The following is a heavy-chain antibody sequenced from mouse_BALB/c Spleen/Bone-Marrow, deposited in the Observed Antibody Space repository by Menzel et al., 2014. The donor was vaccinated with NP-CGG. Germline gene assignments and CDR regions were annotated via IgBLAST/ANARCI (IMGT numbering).Heavy chain of an antibody. CDR2: IDPSDSYT. Sequence: QVQLQQSGAELVKPGASVKMSCKASGYTFTGYWMHWVKQRPGQGLEWIGVIDPSDSYTSYNQKFKGKATLTVDTSSSTAYMQLSSLTSEDSAVYYCTRGDYDWYFDVWGAGTTVTVSS. D-gene: IGHD2-4*01. CDR1: GYTFTGYW. V-gene: IGHV1S127*01. J-gene: IGHJ1*01. CDR3: TRGDYDWYFDV.